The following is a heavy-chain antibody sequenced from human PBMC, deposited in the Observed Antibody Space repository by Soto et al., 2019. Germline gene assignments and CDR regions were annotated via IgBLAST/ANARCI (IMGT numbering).Heavy chain of an antibody. Sequence: SVKVSCKASGFTFTSSAVQWVRQARGQRLEWIGWIVVGSGNTNYAQKFQERVTITRDMSTSTAYMELSSLRSEDTAVYYCAAGYSSGWYGYFQHWGQGTLVTVS. J-gene: IGHJ1*01. CDR1: GFTFTSSA. V-gene: IGHV1-58*01. CDR3: AAGYSSGWYGYFQH. D-gene: IGHD6-19*01. CDR2: IVVGSGNT.